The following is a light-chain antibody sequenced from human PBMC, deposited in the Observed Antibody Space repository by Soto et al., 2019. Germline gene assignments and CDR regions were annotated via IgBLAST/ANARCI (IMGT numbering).Light chain of an antibody. J-gene: IGKJ4*01. CDR3: QQSYSIPLT. V-gene: IGKV1-39*01. CDR2: AAS. CDR1: QTIINF. Sequence: IQMTQSPSSLSASVGDRVTITCRASQTIINFLNWFQQRPRKAPNLLIYAASTLQSGVPSRFSGSGSGADFTLTISSLQPEDFATYYCQQSYSIPLTFGGGTKVDIK.